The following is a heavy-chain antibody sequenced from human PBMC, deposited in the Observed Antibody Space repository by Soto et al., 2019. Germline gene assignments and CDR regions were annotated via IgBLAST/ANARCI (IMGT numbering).Heavy chain of an antibody. Sequence: SETLSLTCAVYGGSFSNYHWSWIRQPPGRGLEWVGDINHSGSTNYNPSLKSQVTISLDTSKNQFSLELSSVTAADTAVYYCAGGRGAAWKIAAAWDQGTLVTVSS. CDR1: GGSFSNYH. CDR3: AGGRGAAWKIAAA. CDR2: INHSGST. D-gene: IGHD6-13*01. J-gene: IGHJ4*02. V-gene: IGHV4-34*01.